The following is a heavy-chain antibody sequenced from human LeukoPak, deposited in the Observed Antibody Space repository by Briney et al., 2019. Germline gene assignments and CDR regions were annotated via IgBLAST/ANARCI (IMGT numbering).Heavy chain of an antibody. CDR1: GFTFTDYY. J-gene: IGHJ6*03. CDR3: ARAGYCSSTSCTHRSGYYYYMDV. D-gene: IGHD2-2*03. CDR2: ITNSGTTI. V-gene: IGHV3-11*01. Sequence: GGSLRLSCAASGFTFTDYYMSWIRQAPGKGLEWVSYITNSGTTIYYADSVKGRFTISRDNAKNSLYLQMNSLRAEDTAVYYCARAGYCSSTSCTHRSGYYYYMDVWGKGTTVTVSS.